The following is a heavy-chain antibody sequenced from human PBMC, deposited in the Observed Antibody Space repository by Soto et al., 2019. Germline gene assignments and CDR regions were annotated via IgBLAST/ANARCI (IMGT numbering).Heavy chain of an antibody. J-gene: IGHJ4*02. V-gene: IGHV3-23*01. CDR3: AKENSGYEK. CDR1: AFTFSNFG. Sequence: GGSLRLSCAASAFTFSNFGMSWVRQAPGKGLEWVSAISSGGSTFLADSVKGRFTISRDNSKNTLYLQMSSLRVEDTAVYYCAKENSGYEKWGQGT. D-gene: IGHD5-12*01. CDR2: ISSGGST.